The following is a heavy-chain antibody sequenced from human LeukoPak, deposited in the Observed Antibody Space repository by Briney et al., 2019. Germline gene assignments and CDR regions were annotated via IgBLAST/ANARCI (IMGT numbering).Heavy chain of an antibody. CDR1: GFSFDDYA. V-gene: IGHV3-9*01. D-gene: IGHD3-22*01. CDR3: ATDIGSLTYWYDDSNYSGALDY. Sequence: GGYLRLSCASSGFSFDDYAMPWVRQAPGKGMEWVDGISWNSDSMGYVDSVKGRFTIYRDNAKNSVYLQMNSVRAEDTAFYYCATDIGSLTYWYDDSNYSGALDYWGQGTLVTVSS. CDR2: ISWNSDSM. J-gene: IGHJ4*02.